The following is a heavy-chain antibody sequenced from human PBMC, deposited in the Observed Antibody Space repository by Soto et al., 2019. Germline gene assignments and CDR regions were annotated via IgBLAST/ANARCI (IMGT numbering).Heavy chain of an antibody. J-gene: IGHJ4*02. D-gene: IGHD6-13*01. CDR3: AKQGAAAANSPFEN. V-gene: IGHV3-23*01. Sequence: LGGSLRLSCAASGFTFSSYAMSWVRQAPGKGLQWVSAISGGGDFTYHADPVKGRFTISRDNSKNTLFLQINSLRSEDTAKYYCAKQGAAAANSPFENWGQGTPVTVSS. CDR1: GFTFSSYA. CDR2: ISGGGDFT.